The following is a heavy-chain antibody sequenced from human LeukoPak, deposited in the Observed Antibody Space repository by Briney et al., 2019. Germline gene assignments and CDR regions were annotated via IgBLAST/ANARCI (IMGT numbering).Heavy chain of an antibody. Sequence: SETLPLTCTVSGDSIRNYYWSWIRQPPGKGLEWIGYIYSSGSTNYNPSLKSRVTISVDTSKNQFSLKLSSVTAADTAVYYCARGRDTAIITPYYFDHWGQGTLVTVSS. V-gene: IGHV4-59*01. CDR3: ARGRDTAIITPYYFDH. CDR2: IYSSGST. CDR1: GDSIRNYY. J-gene: IGHJ4*02. D-gene: IGHD5-18*01.